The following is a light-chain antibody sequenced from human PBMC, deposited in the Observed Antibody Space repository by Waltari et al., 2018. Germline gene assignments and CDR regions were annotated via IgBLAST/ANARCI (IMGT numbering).Light chain of an antibody. V-gene: IGLV4-69*01. CDR2: VNTAGSH. CDR3: QTWGTGIPKV. CDR1: SGHSSYA. J-gene: IGLJ2*01. Sequence: QLVVTQSPSASASLGASVKLTCTLSSGHSSYAIARHQQQPEKGPRYLLKVNTAGSHNKGDGIPDRFSGSSSGAERYLTISSLQSEDEADYYCQTWGTGIPKVFGGGTKLTVL.